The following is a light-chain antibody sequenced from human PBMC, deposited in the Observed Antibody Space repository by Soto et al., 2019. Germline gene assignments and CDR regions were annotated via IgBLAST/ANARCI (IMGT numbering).Light chain of an antibody. Sequence: QSALTQPASVSGSPGQSITISCTGTSSDVGGYNYVSWYQQHPGKAPKLMIYDVSNRPSGVSNRFSGSKSGNTASLTISGLQAEDEADYYFSSYTSSITVVFGGGTKLTVL. CDR3: SSYTSSITVV. CDR1: SSDVGGYNY. J-gene: IGLJ2*01. V-gene: IGLV2-14*01. CDR2: DVS.